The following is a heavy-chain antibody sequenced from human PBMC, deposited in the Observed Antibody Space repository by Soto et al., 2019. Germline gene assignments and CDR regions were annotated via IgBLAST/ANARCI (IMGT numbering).Heavy chain of an antibody. CDR2: IYWDDSK. Sequence: QITLKESGPTLVKPTQTLTLTCTFSGFSLTTARVGVGWIRQPPGEALEWLAVIYWDDSKTYRPSLESRLTITKYTSKNQVALTMTNMYSLITATYYCSHAYGGRSLYWGQGTLVTVSS. D-gene: IGHD1-26*01. CDR3: SHAYGGRSLY. J-gene: IGHJ4*02. V-gene: IGHV2-5*02. CDR1: GFSLTTARVG.